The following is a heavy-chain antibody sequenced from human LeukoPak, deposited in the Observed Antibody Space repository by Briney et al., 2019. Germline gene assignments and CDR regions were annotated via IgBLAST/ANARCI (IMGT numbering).Heavy chain of an antibody. CDR1: GFTFSNYW. J-gene: IGHJ4*02. D-gene: IGHD3-22*01. CDR2: IKQDESEK. V-gene: IGHV3-7*01. CDR3: ARDTFYDSSGYLDY. Sequence: QPGGSLRLSCVVSGFTFSNYWMSWVRQAPGKGLEWVANIKQDESEKYYVDSVKGRFTISRDNAKNSLYLQMNSLRAEDTAVYYCARDTFYDSSGYLDYWGQGTLVTVSS.